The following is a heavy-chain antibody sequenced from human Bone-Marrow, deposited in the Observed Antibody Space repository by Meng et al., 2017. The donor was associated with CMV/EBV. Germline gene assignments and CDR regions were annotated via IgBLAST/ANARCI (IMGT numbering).Heavy chain of an antibody. CDR1: GFTFSSYS. J-gene: IGHJ5*02. CDR3: ARDQYYDFWSGPQGFDP. CDR2: ISSSSSYI. Sequence: GESLKISCAASGFTFSSYSMNWVRQAPGKGLEWVSSISSSSSYIYYADSVKGRFTISRDNAKNSLYLQMNSLRAEDTAVYYCARDQYYDFWSGPQGFDPWGQGTRVTGSS. V-gene: IGHV3-21*01. D-gene: IGHD3-3*01.